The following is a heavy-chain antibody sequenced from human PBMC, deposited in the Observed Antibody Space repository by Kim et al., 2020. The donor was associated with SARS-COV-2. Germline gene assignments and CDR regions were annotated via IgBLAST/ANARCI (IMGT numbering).Heavy chain of an antibody. J-gene: IGHJ6*02. CDR1: GYTFSSNG. Sequence: ASVKVSCKASGYTFSSNGINWVRQAPGQGLEWMGWINTNTGNPTYAQGFTGRFVFSLGTSVSTAYLQISSLKAEDTAVYYCARNMQDYGDWYYYGMDVWGRGTTVTVSS. CDR3: ARNMQDYGDWYYYGMDV. V-gene: IGHV7-4-1*02. D-gene: IGHD4-17*01. CDR2: INTNTGNP.